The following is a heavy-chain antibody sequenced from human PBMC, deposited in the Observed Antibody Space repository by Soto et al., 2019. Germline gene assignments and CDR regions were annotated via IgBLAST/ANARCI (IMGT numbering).Heavy chain of an antibody. J-gene: IGHJ4*02. CDR3: ATVKSDSGYDPGLRDYYFDY. Sequence: ASVKVSCKVSGYTLTELSMHWVRQAPGRGLEWMGGFDPEDGETIYAQKFQGRVTMTEDTSTDTAYMELSSLRSEDTAVYYCATVKSDSGYDPGLRDYYFDYWGQGTLVTV. CDR2: FDPEDGET. CDR1: GYTLTELS. D-gene: IGHD5-12*01. V-gene: IGHV1-24*01.